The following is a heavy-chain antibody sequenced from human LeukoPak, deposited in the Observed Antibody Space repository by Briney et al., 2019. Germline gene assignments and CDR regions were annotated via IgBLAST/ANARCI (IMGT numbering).Heavy chain of an antibody. CDR1: GFTFSSYA. Sequence: GGSLRLSCAASGFTFSSYAMSWVRQAPGKGLEWVSAISGSGGSTYYADSVKGRFTISRDNSKNTLYLQMNSLRAEDTAVYYCAKPHDYGETFDAFDIWGQGTMVTVPS. CDR2: ISGSGGST. J-gene: IGHJ3*02. D-gene: IGHD4-17*01. CDR3: AKPHDYGETFDAFDI. V-gene: IGHV3-23*01.